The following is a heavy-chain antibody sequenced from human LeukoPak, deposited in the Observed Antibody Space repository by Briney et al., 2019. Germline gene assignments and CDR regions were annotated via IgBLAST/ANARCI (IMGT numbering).Heavy chain of an antibody. V-gene: IGHV1-18*01. Sequence: ASVKVSCKASGYTFTSYGISWVRQAPGQGLEWMGWIGAYNGNTNYAQKLQGRVTMTTDTSTSTAYMELRSLRSDDTAVYYCARDGAPYCSSTSCYEGWFDPWGQGTLVTVSS. CDR1: GYTFTSYG. D-gene: IGHD2-2*01. J-gene: IGHJ5*02. CDR2: IGAYNGNT. CDR3: ARDGAPYCSSTSCYEGWFDP.